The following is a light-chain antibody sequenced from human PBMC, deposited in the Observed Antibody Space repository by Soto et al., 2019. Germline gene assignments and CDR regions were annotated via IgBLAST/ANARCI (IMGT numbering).Light chain of an antibody. Sequence: DIVLTQSPDSLAVSLGERATINCKSSQSVLYSSNNKNYLAWYQQKPGQPPKLLISWASTREFGVPDRFSGSGSGTEFTLTISSLQAEDVAVYYCQQYYSTPTFGQGTKVEIK. CDR2: WAS. CDR1: QSVLYSSNNKNY. V-gene: IGKV4-1*01. CDR3: QQYYSTPT. J-gene: IGKJ1*01.